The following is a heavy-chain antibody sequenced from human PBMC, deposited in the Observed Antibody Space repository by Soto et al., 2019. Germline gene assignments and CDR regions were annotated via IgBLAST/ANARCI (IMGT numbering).Heavy chain of an antibody. Sequence: GGSGKVSWKASCYTLYRFGMSWVGQAPGQGLEWMGWIRAYNGNTKYAQKLQGRVTMTTDTYTSTAYMEMRRLRSDYTAVYYCAREYSGSYYYDYWGQGTLVTVSS. V-gene: IGHV1-18*01. CDR2: IRAYNGNT. CDR1: CYTLYRFG. CDR3: AREYSGSYYYDY. J-gene: IGHJ4*02. D-gene: IGHD1-26*01.